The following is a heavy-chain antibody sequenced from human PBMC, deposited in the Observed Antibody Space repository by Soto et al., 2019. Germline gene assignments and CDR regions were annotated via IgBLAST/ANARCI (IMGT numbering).Heavy chain of an antibody. Sequence: QLQLQESGSGLVRPSQTLSLTCAVSGGSISSGGFSWSWIRQPPGKGLESIGYIYHSGSTHYNPSLEGRVTISVDRSKNQFSLKLSSVTAADTAVYYCAGGIAARPLGYWGQGTLVTVSS. CDR2: IYHSGST. D-gene: IGHD6-6*01. CDR1: GGSISSGGFS. V-gene: IGHV4-30-2*01. CDR3: AGGIAARPLGY. J-gene: IGHJ4*02.